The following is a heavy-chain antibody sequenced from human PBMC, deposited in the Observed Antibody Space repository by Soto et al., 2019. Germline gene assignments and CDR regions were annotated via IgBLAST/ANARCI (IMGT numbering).Heavy chain of an antibody. CDR2: INHSGST. J-gene: IGHJ6*03. CDR3: ARVQRITMVRGLIPNYYYYYYMDV. Sequence: SETLSLTCAVYGGSFSGYYWSWIRQPPGKGLEWIGEINHSGSTNYNPSLKSRVTISVDTSKNQFSLKLSSVTAADTAVYYCARVQRITMVRGLIPNYYYYYYMDVWGKGTTVTVSS. CDR1: GGSFSGYY. D-gene: IGHD3-10*01. V-gene: IGHV4-34*01.